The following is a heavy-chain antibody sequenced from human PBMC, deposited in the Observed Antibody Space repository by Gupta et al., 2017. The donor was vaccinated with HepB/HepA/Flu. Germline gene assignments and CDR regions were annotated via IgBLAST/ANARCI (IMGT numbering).Heavy chain of an antibody. CDR2: VSYDGSRK. V-gene: IGHV3-30*03. J-gene: IGHJ6*02. Sequence: QVQLVESGGGVVQPGGSLRLFCAASGFTFSSYGMHWVRQAPGKGLEWVAVVSYDGSRKYYEDSVKGRFTISRDDSKNMLYLQMNSLRVEDTAVYYCSIAYGDGNYYYGMDVWGQGTTVTVSS. CDR1: GFTFSSYG. CDR3: SIAYGDGNYYYGMDV. D-gene: IGHD4-17*01.